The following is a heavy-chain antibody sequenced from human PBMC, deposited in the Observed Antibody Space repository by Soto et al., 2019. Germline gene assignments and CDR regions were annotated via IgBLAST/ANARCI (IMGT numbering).Heavy chain of an antibody. CDR1: GFTFDDYA. CDR2: ISWNSGRI. V-gene: IGHV3-9*01. CDR3: AYAVSGYYIFDY. Sequence: EVQLVESGGGLVQPGRSLRLSCAASGFTFDDYAMHWVRQAPGKGLEWVSGISWNSGRIAYADSVRGRFTISRDNAKNSLYLQMISLRAEDTALYYCAYAVSGYYIFDYWGQGTLVTVSS. D-gene: IGHD3-22*01. J-gene: IGHJ4*02.